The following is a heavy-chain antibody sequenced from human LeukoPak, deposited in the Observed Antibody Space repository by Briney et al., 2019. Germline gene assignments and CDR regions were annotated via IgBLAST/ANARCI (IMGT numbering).Heavy chain of an antibody. D-gene: IGHD3-22*01. CDR2: INHSGST. Sequence: PGGSLRLSCAASGFTFSSYSMNWVRQPPGKGLEWIGEINHSGSTNYNPSLKSRVTISVDTSKNQFSLKLSSVTAADTAVYYCARGTYYDSSGYYIFDYWGQGTLVTVSS. V-gene: IGHV4-34*01. CDR3: ARGTYYDSSGYYIFDY. CDR1: GFTFSSYS. J-gene: IGHJ4*02.